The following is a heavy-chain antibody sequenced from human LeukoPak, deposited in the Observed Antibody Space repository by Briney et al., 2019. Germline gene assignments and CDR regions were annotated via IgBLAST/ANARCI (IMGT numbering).Heavy chain of an antibody. CDR3: AKLFESGTYNNFFHD. J-gene: IGHJ4*02. Sequence: GGSLRLSCAASEFTVSNNYMNWVRQAPGKGLEWVSAITATSSSTHDADSVQGRFTISRDNSKNTLYLQMNSLRPEDTAIYYCAKLFESGTYNNFFHDWGQGTLVTVSS. D-gene: IGHD3-10*01. CDR1: EFTVSNNY. CDR2: ITATSSST. V-gene: IGHV3-23*01.